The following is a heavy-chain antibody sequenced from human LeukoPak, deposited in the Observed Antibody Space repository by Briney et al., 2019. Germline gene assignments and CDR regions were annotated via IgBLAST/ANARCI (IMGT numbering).Heavy chain of an antibody. Sequence: GESLRLSCAASGFTFGTYWTSWVRQAPGKGLEWVANIKQDGSDIYYVDSVKGRFTISRDNAKNSLYLQMSSLRAEDTAVYYCARDGVTTLDYWGQGTLVTVSS. V-gene: IGHV3-7*01. CDR3: ARDGVTTLDY. CDR1: GFTFGTYW. D-gene: IGHD4-17*01. CDR2: IKQDGSDI. J-gene: IGHJ4*02.